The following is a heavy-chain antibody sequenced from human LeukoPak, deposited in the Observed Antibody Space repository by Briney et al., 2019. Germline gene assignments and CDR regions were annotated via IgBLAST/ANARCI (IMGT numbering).Heavy chain of an antibody. D-gene: IGHD3-22*01. J-gene: IGHJ4*02. CDR3: AREGGSGYYPSPLGFDY. CDR1: GGSISSYY. V-gene: IGHV4-59*01. Sequence: SETLSLTCTVSGGSISSYYWSWIRHPPGKGLEWIGYIYYSGSTNYNPSLKSRVTISVDSSTNQFSLKLSSVTAADTAVYYCAREGGSGYYPSPLGFDYWGQRTLVTVSS. CDR2: IYYSGST.